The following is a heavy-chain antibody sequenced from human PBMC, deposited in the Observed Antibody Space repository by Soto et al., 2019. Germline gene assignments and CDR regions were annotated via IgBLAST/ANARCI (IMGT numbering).Heavy chain of an antibody. CDR1: GGSFSGYY. D-gene: IGHD2-15*01. CDR3: ARGRILHSRRYYFDY. J-gene: IGHJ4*02. V-gene: IGHV4-34*01. CDR2: INHSGST. Sequence: QVQLQQWGAGLLKPSETLSLTCAVYGGSFSGYYWSWIRQPPGKGLEWIGEINHSGSTNYNPSLNSRVTISVDTSKNQFSLKLSSVTAADTAVYYCARGRILHSRRYYFDYWGQGTLVTVSS.